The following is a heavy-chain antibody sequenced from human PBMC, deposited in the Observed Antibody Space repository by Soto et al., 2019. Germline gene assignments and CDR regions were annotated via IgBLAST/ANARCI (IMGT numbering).Heavy chain of an antibody. Sequence: QLQLQESGSGLVKPSQTLSLTCAVSGGSISSGGYSWSWIRQPPGKGLEWIGSMYHSGSTYYNPSLQSRGTTAIDRANNPGSLKPSTMTAADTADYYCAKVPAYWGQGILVTV. CDR1: GGSISSGGYS. CDR3: AKVPAY. V-gene: IGHV4-30-2*01. J-gene: IGHJ4*02. CDR2: MYHSGST.